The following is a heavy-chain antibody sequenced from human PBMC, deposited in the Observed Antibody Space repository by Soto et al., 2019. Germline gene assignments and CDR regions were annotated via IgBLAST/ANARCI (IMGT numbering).Heavy chain of an antibody. CDR2: INAGNGNT. J-gene: IGHJ6*02. CDR3: ASSYYYDSSGYYSLYYYYGMDV. V-gene: IGHV1-3*01. Sequence: QVQLVQSGAEVKKPGASVKVSCKASGYTFTSYAMHWVRQAPGQRLEWMGWINAGNGNTKYSQMFQGRVTITRDTSASTAYMELSSLRSEDTAVYYCASSYYYDSSGYYSLYYYYGMDVWGQGTTVTVSS. D-gene: IGHD3-22*01. CDR1: GYTFTSYA.